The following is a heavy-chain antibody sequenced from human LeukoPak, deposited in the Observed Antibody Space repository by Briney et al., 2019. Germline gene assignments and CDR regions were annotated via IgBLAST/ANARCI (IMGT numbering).Heavy chain of an antibody. J-gene: IGHJ3*02. D-gene: IGHD3-3*01. CDR2: IYYSGST. V-gene: IGHV4-59*08. CDR1: GGSISSYY. Sequence: SETLSLTCTVSGGSISSYYWSWIRQPPGKGLEWIGYIYYSGSTNYNPSLKSRVTISVDTSKNQFSLKLSSVTAADTAVYYCARNYEITIFGVVTRDAFGIWGQGTMVTVSS. CDR3: ARNYEITIFGVVTRDAFGI.